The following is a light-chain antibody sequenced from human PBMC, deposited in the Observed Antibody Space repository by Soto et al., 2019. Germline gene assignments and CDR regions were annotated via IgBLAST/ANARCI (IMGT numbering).Light chain of an antibody. V-gene: IGKV1-39*01. CDR3: QQSSSVPRT. J-gene: IGKJ1*01. CDR1: QHIATS. CDR2: GAS. Sequence: DIPMTQSPSLLSASTGDRVTITCRASQHIATSLSWFQHKVGKAPTLLIYGASALQSGVPSRFSGSGSGTHFTLTISGLQPEDFATYYCQQSSSVPRTFGQGTRVDLK.